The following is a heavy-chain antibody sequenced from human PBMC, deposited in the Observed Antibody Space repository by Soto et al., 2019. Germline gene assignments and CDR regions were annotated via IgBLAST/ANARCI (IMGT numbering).Heavy chain of an antibody. J-gene: IGHJ4*02. D-gene: IGHD3-3*01. CDR3: ATEHYDFWSGYYTGIDKDY. Sequence: GGSLRLSCAASGFPFNSDSINWVRQAPGKGLEWVSAISGSGGSTYYADSVKGRFTISRDNSKNTLYLQMNSLRAEDTAVYYCATEHYDFWSGYYTGIDKDYWGQGILVTVSS. CDR1: GFPFNSDS. CDR2: ISGSGGST. V-gene: IGHV3-23*01.